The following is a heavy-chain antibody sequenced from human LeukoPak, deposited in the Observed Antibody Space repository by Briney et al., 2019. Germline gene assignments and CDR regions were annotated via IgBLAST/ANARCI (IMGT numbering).Heavy chain of an antibody. CDR1: GYTFTSYA. V-gene: IGHV1-69*04. CDR2: IIPILGIA. Sequence: GASVKVSCKASGYTFTSYAISWVRQAPGQGLEWMGRIIPILGIANYAQKFQGRVTITADKSTSTAYMELSSLRSEDTAVYYCALLGSIAAAGQDIWGQGTMVTVSS. D-gene: IGHD6-13*01. J-gene: IGHJ3*02. CDR3: ALLGSIAAAGQDI.